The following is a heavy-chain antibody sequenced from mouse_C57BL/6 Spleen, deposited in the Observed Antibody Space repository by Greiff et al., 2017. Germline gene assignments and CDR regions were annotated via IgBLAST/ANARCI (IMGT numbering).Heavy chain of an antibody. V-gene: IGHV6-3*01. Sequence: EVQLQESGGGLVQPGGSMKLSCVASGFTFSNYWMNWVRQSPEKGLEWVAQIRLKSDNYATHYAESVKGRFTISRDDSKSSVYLQMNNLRAEDTGIYYCTDIYYGNLYAMDYWGQGTSVTVSS. CDR1: GFTFSNYW. CDR3: TDIYYGNLYAMDY. J-gene: IGHJ4*01. D-gene: IGHD2-1*01. CDR2: IRLKSDNYAT.